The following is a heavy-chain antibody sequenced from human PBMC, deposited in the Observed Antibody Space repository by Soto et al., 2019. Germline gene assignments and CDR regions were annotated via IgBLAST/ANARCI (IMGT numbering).Heavy chain of an antibody. CDR1: GFTFSSYA. Sequence: QVQLVESGGGVVQPGRSLRLSCAASGFTFSSYAMHWVRQAPGKGLEWVAVISYDGSNKYYADSVKGRFTISRDNSKNTLYLQMNSLRAEDPAVYYCARDWSTVTTKAGWYFDLWGRGTLVTVSS. J-gene: IGHJ2*01. CDR2: ISYDGSNK. D-gene: IGHD4-17*01. CDR3: ARDWSTVTTKAGWYFDL. V-gene: IGHV3-30-3*01.